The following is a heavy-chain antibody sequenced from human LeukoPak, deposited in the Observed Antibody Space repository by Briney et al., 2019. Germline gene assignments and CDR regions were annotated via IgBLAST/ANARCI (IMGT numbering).Heavy chain of an antibody. J-gene: IGHJ5*02. V-gene: IGHV4-59*05. CDR2: IYYSGST. CDR1: GGSMSDYY. D-gene: IGHD2-2*01. CDR3: ARMVGYCSSTSCYAGWFDP. Sequence: SETLSLTCTVSGGSMSDYYWSWIRQPPGKGLEWIGSIYYSGSTYYNPSLKSRVTISVDTSKNQFSLKLSSVTAADTAVYYCARMVGYCSSTSCYAGWFDPWGQGTLVTVSS.